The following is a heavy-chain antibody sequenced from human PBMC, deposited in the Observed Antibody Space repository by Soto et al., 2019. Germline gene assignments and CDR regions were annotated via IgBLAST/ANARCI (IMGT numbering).Heavy chain of an antibody. J-gene: IGHJ2*01. D-gene: IGHD2-15*01. V-gene: IGHV3-23*01. CDR2: ISFSDDGT. CDR1: GFTFSSYA. CDR3: GKADRILGRRYLDL. Sequence: EEQLLESGGGLIQPGGSLRLACAASGFTFSSYAMTWVRQAPGKGLEWVSSISFSDDGTYYADSVKGRLTISRDNPKNTFFLQMNSLRDYDVAFYYCGKADRILGRRYLDLWSGCTLFTVSS.